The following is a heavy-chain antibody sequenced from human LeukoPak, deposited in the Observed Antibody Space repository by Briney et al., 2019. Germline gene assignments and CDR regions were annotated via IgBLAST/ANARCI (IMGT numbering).Heavy chain of an antibody. CDR3: AKKRYSSSALGYFDY. CDR1: GFTFSSYA. J-gene: IGHJ4*02. D-gene: IGHD6-13*01. CDR2: ISGSGGST. Sequence: GGSLRLSCAASGFTFSSYAMSWVRQAPGKGLEWVSAISGSGGSTYYADSVKGRFTISRDNSENTLYLQMNSLRAEDTAVYYCAKKRYSSSALGYFDYWGQGTLVTVSS. V-gene: IGHV3-23*01.